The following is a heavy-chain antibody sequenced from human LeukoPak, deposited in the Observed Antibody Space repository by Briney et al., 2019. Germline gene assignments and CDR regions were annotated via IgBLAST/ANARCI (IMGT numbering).Heavy chain of an antibody. Sequence: GGSLRLSCAASGFTVSSNYMSWVRQAPGKGLEWVSVIYSGGSTYYADSVKGRFTISRDNSKNTLYLQMNSLRAEDTAVYYCAREYCSSTSCYDYWGQGTLVTVSS. CDR3: AREYCSSTSCYDY. D-gene: IGHD2-2*01. CDR1: GFTVSSNY. CDR2: IYSGGST. J-gene: IGHJ4*02. V-gene: IGHV3-53*01.